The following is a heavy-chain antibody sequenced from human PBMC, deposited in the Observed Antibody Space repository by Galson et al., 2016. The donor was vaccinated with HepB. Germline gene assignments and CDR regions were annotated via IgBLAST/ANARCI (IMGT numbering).Heavy chain of an antibody. CDR1: GFTFSYYG. J-gene: IGHJ4*01. CDR2: ISYDGGNT. CDR3: VRAGPFQYCTSGACYFDH. V-gene: IGHV3-30*03. D-gene: IGHD2-8*01. Sequence: SLRLSCAASGFTFSYYGMHWVRQAPGTGLEWVASISYDGGNTYYADSVKGRISISRDDSRNTLYLQMNSLRAEDTAVYFCVRAGPFQYCTSGACYFDHWGPGTQVTVSS.